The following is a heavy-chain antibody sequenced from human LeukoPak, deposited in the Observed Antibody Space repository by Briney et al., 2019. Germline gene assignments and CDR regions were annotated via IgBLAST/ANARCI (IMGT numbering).Heavy chain of an antibody. CDR3: AREGYGDYEGGAFDI. V-gene: IGHV3-66*01. J-gene: IGHJ3*02. D-gene: IGHD4-17*01. CDR1: GFTVSSNY. CDR2: IYSGGST. Sequence: GGSLRLSCAASGFTVSSNYMSWVRQAPGKGLEWVSVIYSGGSTYYADSVKGRFTISRDNSKNTLYLQMNSLRAEDTAVYYCAREGYGDYEGGAFDIRGQGTMVTVSS.